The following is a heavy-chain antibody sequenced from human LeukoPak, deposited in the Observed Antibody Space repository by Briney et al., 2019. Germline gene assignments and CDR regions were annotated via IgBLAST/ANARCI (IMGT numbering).Heavy chain of an antibody. Sequence: GESLKISCKGSGYTFSSYWIGWVRQMPGKGLEWMGIIYPGDSESKYNPSLQGQVTISADKSISTAYLQWSSLKASDTAIYYCARIGGSTFDYWGQGTLVTVSS. CDR2: IYPGDSES. CDR3: ARIGGSTFDY. D-gene: IGHD3-10*01. CDR1: GYTFSSYW. J-gene: IGHJ4*02. V-gene: IGHV5-51*01.